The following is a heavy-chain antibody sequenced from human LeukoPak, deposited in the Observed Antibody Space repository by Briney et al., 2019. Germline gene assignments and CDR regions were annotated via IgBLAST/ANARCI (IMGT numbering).Heavy chain of an antibody. D-gene: IGHD1-26*01. J-gene: IGHJ3*02. Sequence: GGSLRLSCAASGFTFSNAWMSWVRRAPGKGLEWVGRIKSKTDGGTTDYAAPVKGRFTISRDDSKNTLYLQMNSLKTEDTAVYYCTTILEEWELPKPDAFDIWGQGTMVTVSS. V-gene: IGHV3-15*01. CDR1: GFTFSNAW. CDR3: TTILEEWELPKPDAFDI. CDR2: IKSKTDGGTT.